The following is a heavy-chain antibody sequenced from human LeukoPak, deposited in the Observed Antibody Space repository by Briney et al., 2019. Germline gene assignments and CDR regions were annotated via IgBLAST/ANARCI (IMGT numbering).Heavy chain of an antibody. CDR3: ATSAADTSFDY. CDR2: INHSGST. D-gene: IGHD6-13*01. V-gene: IGHV4-34*01. CDR1: GGSFSGYY. J-gene: IGHJ4*02. Sequence: SETLSLTCAVYGGSFSGYYWSWIRQPPGKGLEWIGEINHSGSTNYNPSLKSRVTISVDTSKNQFSLKLSSVTAADTAVYYCATSAADTSFDYWGQGTPVTVSS.